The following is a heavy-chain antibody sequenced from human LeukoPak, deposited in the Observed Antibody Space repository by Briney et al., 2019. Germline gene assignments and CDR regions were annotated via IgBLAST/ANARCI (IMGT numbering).Heavy chain of an antibody. J-gene: IGHJ4*02. Sequence: GGSLRLSCAASGFTFSSYAMHWVRQAPGKGLEWVALVGHDATYNHYADSVKGRFTISRDNSKNTVSLQMNSLRPEDTAVYYCARGLPNRHQFGSDFDYWGQGTLVTVSS. V-gene: IGHV3-30-3*01. CDR1: GFTFSSYA. D-gene: IGHD3-10*01. CDR2: VGHDATYN. CDR3: ARGLPNRHQFGSDFDY.